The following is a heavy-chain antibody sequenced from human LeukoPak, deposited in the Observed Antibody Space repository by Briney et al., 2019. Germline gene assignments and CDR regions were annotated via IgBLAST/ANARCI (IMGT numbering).Heavy chain of an antibody. V-gene: IGHV4-59*01. CDR2: IYYSGST. CDR3: ARESTIFGVARDAFDI. D-gene: IGHD3-3*01. Sequence: SETLSLTCTVSGGSISTCYWSWIRQPPGKGLEWIGYIYYSGSTNYNPSLQSRVTISVDTSKNQFSLKLSSVTAAGTAEYYCARESTIFGVARDAFDIWGQGTMVTVSS. CDR1: GGSISTCY. J-gene: IGHJ3*02.